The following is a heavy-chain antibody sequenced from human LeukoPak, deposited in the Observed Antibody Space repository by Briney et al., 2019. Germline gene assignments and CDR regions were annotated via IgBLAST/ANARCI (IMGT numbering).Heavy chain of an antibody. CDR3: AIHYDFWSGYYTDHYYYMDV. D-gene: IGHD3-3*01. CDR1: GGSISSYY. Sequence: ETLSLPCTVSGGSISSYYWSWIWQPAGKGLEWIGRIYSTGSTNYNPSLKSRVTMSVDTSKKQFSLKLNSVTAADTAVYYCAIHYDFWSGYYTDHYYYMDVWGKGTTVTVSS. CDR2: IYSTGST. V-gene: IGHV4-4*07. J-gene: IGHJ6*03.